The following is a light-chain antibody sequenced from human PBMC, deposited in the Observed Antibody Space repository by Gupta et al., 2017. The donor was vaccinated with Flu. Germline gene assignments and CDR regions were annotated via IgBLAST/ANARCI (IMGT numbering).Light chain of an antibody. CDR1: QSVSSY. V-gene: IGKV3-11*01. J-gene: IGKJ4*01. Sequence: EIVLTQSPATMSLSSGERATLSCRASQSVSSYLAWYQQKPGQAPRLLIYDASNRATGIPARFSGSGYGTDFTLTISSLEPEDFAVYYWQQRSNWPLTFGGGTKVEIK. CDR2: DAS. CDR3: QQRSNWPLT.